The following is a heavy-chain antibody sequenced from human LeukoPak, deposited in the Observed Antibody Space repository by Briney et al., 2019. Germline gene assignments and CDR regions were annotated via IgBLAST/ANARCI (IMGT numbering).Heavy chain of an antibody. Sequence: SGGSLRLSCAASGFTFSSYWMSWARQAPGKGLEWVANIKPDGSDNYYVDSVKGRFTVSRDNAKNSLYLQMNSLRAEDTAVYYCGRGYSGYSYWGQGTLAIVSS. J-gene: IGHJ4*02. CDR1: GFTFSSYW. CDR2: IKPDGSDN. D-gene: IGHD5-12*01. V-gene: IGHV3-7*01. CDR3: GRGYSGYSY.